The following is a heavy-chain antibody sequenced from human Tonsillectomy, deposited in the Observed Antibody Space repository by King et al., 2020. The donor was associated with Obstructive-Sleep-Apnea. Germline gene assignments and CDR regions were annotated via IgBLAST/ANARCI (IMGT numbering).Heavy chain of an antibody. D-gene: IGHD3-3*01. CDR1: GFTFSRYG. Sequence: VQLVESGGGVVQPGGSLRLSCAASGFTFSRYGMHWVRQAPGKGLEGVAFLRYDGSNKYYPDSVKGRFTISRDNSKNTLYLQMNSLRDEDTAVSYCAKGIGYYPYVDYWGQGTLVTVSS. J-gene: IGHJ4*02. CDR2: LRYDGSNK. V-gene: IGHV3-30*02. CDR3: AKGIGYYPYVDY.